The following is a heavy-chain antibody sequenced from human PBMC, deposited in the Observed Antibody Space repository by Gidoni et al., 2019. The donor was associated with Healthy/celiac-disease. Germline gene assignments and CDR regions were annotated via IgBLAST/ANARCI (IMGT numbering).Heavy chain of an antibody. CDR1: GFHFRCYA. V-gene: IGHV3-23*01. D-gene: IGHD2-21*02. Sequence: EVQLLESWGGLVPPAGALSLPCAASGFHFRCYAMSLVRQAPGKGLEWVSAISGRGGSTYYAGSVKSRFTISRDNSKNTLYLQMNSMRAEDTAVYYCAKSGRTDCGGDCYHYYYYGMDVWGQGTTVTVSS. J-gene: IGHJ6*02. CDR2: ISGRGGST. CDR3: AKSGRTDCGGDCYHYYYYGMDV.